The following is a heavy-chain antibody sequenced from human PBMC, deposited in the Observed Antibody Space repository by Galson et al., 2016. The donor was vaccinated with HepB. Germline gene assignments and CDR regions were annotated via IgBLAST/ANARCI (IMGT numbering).Heavy chain of an antibody. D-gene: IGHD1-1*01. CDR3: AKESGLWNVKTDFDY. J-gene: IGHJ4*02. CDR2: VSGSGDNT. V-gene: IGHV3-23*01. Sequence: SLRLSCAASGFTFKNYAMNWVRQAPGKGLEWVSVVSGSGDNTYYADSVKGRLTIARDNSKNTLYLQMNSLRADDTAVYYCAKESGLWNVKTDFDYWGQGTVVTVSS. CDR1: GFTFKNYA.